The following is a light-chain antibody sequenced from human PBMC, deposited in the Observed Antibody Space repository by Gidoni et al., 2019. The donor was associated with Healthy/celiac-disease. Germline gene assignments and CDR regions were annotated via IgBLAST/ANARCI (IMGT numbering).Light chain of an antibody. J-gene: IGKJ5*01. CDR2: DAS. Sequence: EIVLTQSPATLSLSPGERATLSCRASPSVSSYLAWYQQKPGQAPRLLIYDASNRATGIPARFSGSGSGTDVTLTISSLEPEDFAVYYCQQRSNWPITFGQGTRLEIK. CDR1: PSVSSY. V-gene: IGKV3-11*01. CDR3: QQRSNWPIT.